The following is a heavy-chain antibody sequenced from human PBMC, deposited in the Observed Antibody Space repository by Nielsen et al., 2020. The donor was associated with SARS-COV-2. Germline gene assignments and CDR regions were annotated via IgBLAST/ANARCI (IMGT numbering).Heavy chain of an antibody. V-gene: IGHV4-39*01. J-gene: IGHJ3*02. CDR1: GGSISSSSYY. CDR2: IYYSGST. CDR3: ARAPIFDI. Sequence: SETLSLTCTVSGGSISSSSYYWGWIRQPPGKGLEWIGSIYYSGSTYYNPSLKSRVTISVDTSKNQFSLKLSSVTAADTAVYYCARAPIFDIWGQGTMVTVSS.